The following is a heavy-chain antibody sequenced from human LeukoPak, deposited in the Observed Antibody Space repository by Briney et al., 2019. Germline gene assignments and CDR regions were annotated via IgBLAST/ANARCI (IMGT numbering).Heavy chain of an antibody. J-gene: IGHJ4*02. V-gene: IGHV4-34*01. CDR1: GGSFSGYY. CDR3: ARGNVSAF. CDR2: INHSGST. D-gene: IGHD5/OR15-5a*01. Sequence: PSETLSLTCAVYGGSFSGYYWSWIRQPPGKGLEWIGEINHSGSTNYNPSLKSRVTISVDTSKNQFSLKLSSVTAADTAVYYCARGNVSAFWGQGTLVTVSS.